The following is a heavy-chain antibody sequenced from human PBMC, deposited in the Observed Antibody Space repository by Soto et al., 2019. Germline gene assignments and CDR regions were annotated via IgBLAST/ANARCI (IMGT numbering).Heavy chain of an antibody. Sequence: GGSLRLSCTASGFTFSTYAMSWVRQAPGKGLEWVSTISDSGSTYYADSVKGRFTISRDNSKNTLYLEMNSLRAEDTAVYYCAKDKGGRYCSRTRCIYSFDYWGQGTLVTVSS. V-gene: IGHV3-23*01. J-gene: IGHJ4*02. D-gene: IGHD2-2*01. CDR2: ISDSGST. CDR1: GFTFSTYA. CDR3: AKDKGGRYCSRTRCIYSFDY.